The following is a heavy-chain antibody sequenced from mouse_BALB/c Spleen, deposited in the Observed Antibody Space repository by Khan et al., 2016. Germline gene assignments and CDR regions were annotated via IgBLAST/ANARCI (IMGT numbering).Heavy chain of an antibody. D-gene: IGHD2-1*01. Sequence: EVQLQESGPGLVKPSQSLSLTCTVTGYSITSDYAWNWIRQFPGNKLEWMGYISYSGSTSYNPSLKSRISITRDTSKNQFFLQLNAVTTEDTATYYCASDYGNYGYYFDYWGQGTTLTVSS. CDR3: ASDYGNYGYYFDY. V-gene: IGHV3-2*02. CDR1: GYSITSDYA. CDR2: ISYSGST. J-gene: IGHJ2*01.